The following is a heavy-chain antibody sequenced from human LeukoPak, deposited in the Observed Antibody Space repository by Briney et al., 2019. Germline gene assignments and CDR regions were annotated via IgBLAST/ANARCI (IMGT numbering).Heavy chain of an antibody. CDR3: ARRLGYYFDY. D-gene: IGHD5-12*01. J-gene: IGHJ4*02. CDR2: IWYDGSNE. CDR1: GFTFSTSV. Sequence: GGSLRLSCAASGFTFSTSVIHWVRQAPGKGLEWVAVIWYDGSNEYYADSVKGRFTISRDNSKNTLYLQMNSLRAEDTAVYYCARRLGYYFDYCGQGTLVTVSS. V-gene: IGHV3-33*01.